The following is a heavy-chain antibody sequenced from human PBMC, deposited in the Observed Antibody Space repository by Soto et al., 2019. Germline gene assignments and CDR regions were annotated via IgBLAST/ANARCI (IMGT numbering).Heavy chain of an antibody. CDR1: GASISSGDYY. J-gene: IGHJ4*02. CDR2: ISYSGTI. Sequence: SETLSLTCIVSGASISSGDYYWSWVRQPPGKGLEWIGDISYSGTIDCSPSLKSRVTISVDTSKNQFSLKLSSVTAADTAVYYCARGGGTLNNFDYWGQGTLVTVSS. D-gene: IGHD1-1*01. V-gene: IGHV4-30-4*02. CDR3: ARGGGTLNNFDY.